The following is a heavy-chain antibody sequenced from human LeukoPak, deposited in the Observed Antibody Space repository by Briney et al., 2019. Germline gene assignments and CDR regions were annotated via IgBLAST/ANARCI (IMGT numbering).Heavy chain of an antibody. Sequence: SETLSLTCTVSGGSMSSYYWSWIRQPAGKGLEWIGRIYTSGSTNYNPSLKSRVTISVDTSKNQFSLKLSSVTAADTAVYYCARGPWEYSSGDCWGQGTLVTVSS. J-gene: IGHJ4*02. CDR3: ARGPWEYSSGDC. V-gene: IGHV4-4*07. D-gene: IGHD6-19*01. CDR1: GGSMSSYY. CDR2: IYTSGST.